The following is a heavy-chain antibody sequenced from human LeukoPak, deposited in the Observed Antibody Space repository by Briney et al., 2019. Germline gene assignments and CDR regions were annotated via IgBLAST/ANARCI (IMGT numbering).Heavy chain of an antibody. CDR2: FDPEDGET. J-gene: IGHJ4*02. Sequence: ASVKVSCKVSGYTPTELSMHWVRQAPGKGLEWMGGFDPEDGETIYAQKFQGRVTMTEGTSTDTAYMELSSLRSEDTAVYYCATSLGYCGGDCYPLWYWGQGTLVTVSS. CDR1: GYTPTELS. CDR3: ATSLGYCGGDCYPLWY. D-gene: IGHD2-21*02. V-gene: IGHV1-24*01.